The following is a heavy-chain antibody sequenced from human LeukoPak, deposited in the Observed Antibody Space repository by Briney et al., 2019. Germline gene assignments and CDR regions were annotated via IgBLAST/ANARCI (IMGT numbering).Heavy chain of an antibody. D-gene: IGHD1-1*01. J-gene: IGHJ3*02. CDR2: IYSSGNT. V-gene: IGHV4-59*08. Sequence: PSDTLSLICTVSAGSISSYYWGWIRQPPGKGLEWIGSIYSSGNTNDNPSLKSRLTISVNTSKNQFSLKWTSVTAADTAMYYCARGGVVVQDAFDIWGQGTMVTVSS. CDR1: AGSISSYY. CDR3: ARGGVVVQDAFDI.